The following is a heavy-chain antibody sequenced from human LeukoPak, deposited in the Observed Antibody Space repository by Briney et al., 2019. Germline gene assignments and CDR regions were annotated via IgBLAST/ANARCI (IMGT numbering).Heavy chain of an antibody. J-gene: IGHJ4*02. V-gene: IGHV1-46*01. CDR3: ARGGRVRTQLDSYFDY. Sequence: ASVKVSCKASGHPFPSYDMHWVRQAPGQGLEWMGIISPSGGSTNYAQKFQGRITMTRDTSTNTVHMQLSSLRSEDTATYYCARGGRVRTQLDSYFDYWGQGTLVTVSS. CDR1: GHPFPSYD. D-gene: IGHD6-13*01. CDR2: ISPSGGST.